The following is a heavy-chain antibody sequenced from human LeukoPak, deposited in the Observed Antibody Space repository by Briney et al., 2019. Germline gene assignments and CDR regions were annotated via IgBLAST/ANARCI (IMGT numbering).Heavy chain of an antibody. CDR1: GYNFATYG. Sequence: GASVKVSCKASGYNFATYGISWVRQAPGRGLEWMGWIAPYNDNANSAQKFQGRLSMTADTSTSTASMEPRSLRSDDTAVYYCTRDPRHKYGNFDNWGQGTLVTVSS. J-gene: IGHJ4*02. D-gene: IGHD2/OR15-2a*01. CDR2: IAPYNDNA. V-gene: IGHV1-18*01. CDR3: TRDPRHKYGNFDN.